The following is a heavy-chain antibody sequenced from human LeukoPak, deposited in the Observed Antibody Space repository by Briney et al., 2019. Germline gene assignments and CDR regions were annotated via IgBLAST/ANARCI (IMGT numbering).Heavy chain of an antibody. D-gene: IGHD6-6*01. Sequence: GGSLRLSCAASGFTFSDYYMSWIRQAPGKGLEWVSYISSSGSTIYYADSVKGRFTISRDNAKNSLYLQMNSLRAEDTAVYYCAKDSRIAARPDAFDIWGQGTMVTVSS. V-gene: IGHV3-11*01. J-gene: IGHJ3*02. CDR2: ISSSGSTI. CDR3: AKDSRIAARPDAFDI. CDR1: GFTFSDYY.